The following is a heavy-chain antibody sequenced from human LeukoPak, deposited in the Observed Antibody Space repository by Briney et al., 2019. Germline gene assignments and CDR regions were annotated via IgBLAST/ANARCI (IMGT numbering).Heavy chain of an antibody. J-gene: IGHJ6*03. CDR2: IRYDGSNK. CDR1: GFTFSSYG. D-gene: IGHD1-1*01. CDR3: AMLNAGYYYYYSMDV. Sequence: GGSLRLSCAASGFTFSSYGMHWVRQAPGKGLEWVAFIRYDGSNKYYADSVKGRFTISRDNSKNTLYLQMNSLRAEDTAVYYCAMLNAGYYYYYSMDVWGKGTTVT. V-gene: IGHV3-30*02.